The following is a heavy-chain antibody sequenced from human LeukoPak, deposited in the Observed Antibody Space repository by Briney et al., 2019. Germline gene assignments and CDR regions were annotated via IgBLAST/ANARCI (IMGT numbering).Heavy chain of an antibody. V-gene: IGHV3-20*04. CDR3: ARPHYSSSWYGSWFDP. J-gene: IGHJ5*02. D-gene: IGHD6-13*01. CDR2: INWNGGST. Sequence: PGGSLRLSCAASGFTFDDYGMSWVRQAPGKGLEWVSGINWNGGSTGYADSVKGRCTISRDNAKNSLYLQMNSLRAEDTALYYCARPHYSSSWYGSWFDPWGQGTLVTVSS. CDR1: GFTFDDYG.